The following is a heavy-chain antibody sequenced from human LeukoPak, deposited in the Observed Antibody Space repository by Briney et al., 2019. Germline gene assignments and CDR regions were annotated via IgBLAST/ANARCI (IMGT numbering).Heavy chain of an antibody. Sequence: SETLSLTCTVSGVSITDYYWSWIRQPPGKGLEWIAYIFHTGDTRYNPSLKSRITISLDASKNQFSLKLNSVTAADTAVYYCARHPLRGGFDYWGQGTLVTVSS. CDR1: GVSITDYY. CDR3: ARHPLRGGFDY. CDR2: IFHTGDT. V-gene: IGHV4-59*08. J-gene: IGHJ4*02.